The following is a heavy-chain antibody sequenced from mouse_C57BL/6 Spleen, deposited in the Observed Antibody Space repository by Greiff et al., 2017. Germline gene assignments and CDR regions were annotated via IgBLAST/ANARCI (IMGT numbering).Heavy chain of an antibody. Sequence: EVMLVESGGGLVKPGGSLKLSCAASGFTFSDYGMHWVRQAPEKGLEWVAYISSGSSTIYYADTVKGRFTISRDNAKNTLFLQMTSLRSEDTAMYYCASITTVVATDYAMDYWGQGTSVTVSS. D-gene: IGHD1-1*01. J-gene: IGHJ4*01. CDR3: ASITTVVATDYAMDY. CDR1: GFTFSDYG. V-gene: IGHV5-17*01. CDR2: ISSGSSTI.